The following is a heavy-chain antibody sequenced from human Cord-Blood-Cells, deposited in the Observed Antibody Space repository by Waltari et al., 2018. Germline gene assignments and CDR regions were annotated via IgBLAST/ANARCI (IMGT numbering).Heavy chain of an antibody. CDR3: ARQDIVVVPAAIGYFDY. CDR2: IYYSGNT. V-gene: IGHV4-39*01. Sequence: QLQLQESGPGLVKPSETLSLTCTVSGGSISSSSYYWGWIRQPPGKGLEWIGSIYYSGNTYYNPSLKSRVTISVDTSKNQFSLKLSSVTAADTAVYYCARQDIVVVPAAIGYFDYWGQGTLVTVSS. D-gene: IGHD2-2*01. J-gene: IGHJ4*02. CDR1: GGSISSSSYY.